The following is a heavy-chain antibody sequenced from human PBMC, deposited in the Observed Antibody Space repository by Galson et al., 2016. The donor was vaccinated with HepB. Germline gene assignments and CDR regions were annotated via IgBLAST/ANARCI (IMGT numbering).Heavy chain of an antibody. CDR3: ARGYSGYAWDY. CDR1: GFSIDTYV. J-gene: IGHJ4*02. CDR2: VSHDGSNK. V-gene: IGHV3-30-3*01. D-gene: IGHD5-12*01. Sequence: SLRLSCAASGFSIDTYVMHWVRQAPGKGLEWVAVVSHDGSNKWYADTVKGRFTISRDSSKNTLFLNMSSRRLEDTAVYFCARGYSGYAWDYWGQGTLVSVSS.